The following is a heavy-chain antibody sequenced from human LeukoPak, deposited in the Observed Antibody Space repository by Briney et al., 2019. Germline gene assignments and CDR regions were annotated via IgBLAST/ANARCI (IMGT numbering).Heavy chain of an antibody. D-gene: IGHD4-17*01. J-gene: IGHJ5*02. V-gene: IGHV3-66*01. CDR2: IYSGGST. Sequence: GGSLRLSCAASGFTVSSNYMSWVRQAPGKGLEWVSVIYSGGSTYYADSVKGRFTISRDNSKNTLYLQMNSLRAEDTAVYYCAREATVTNWFDPWGQGTLVTVSS. CDR1: GFTVSSNY. CDR3: AREATVTNWFDP.